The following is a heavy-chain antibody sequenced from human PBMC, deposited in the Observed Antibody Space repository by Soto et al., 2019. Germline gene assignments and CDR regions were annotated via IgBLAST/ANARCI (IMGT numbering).Heavy chain of an antibody. CDR3: ARHADTMVRGVLIPFDY. V-gene: IGHV4-39*01. Sequence: SETLSLTCTVSGGSISSSSYSWGWIRQSPGKGLEWIGSIYYSGSTYFNPSLRSQVTISVDTSKNQFSLKLSSVTAADTAVYYCARHADTMVRGVLIPFDYWGQGTLVTVSS. J-gene: IGHJ4*02. CDR2: IYYSGST. CDR1: GGSISSSSYS. D-gene: IGHD3-10*01.